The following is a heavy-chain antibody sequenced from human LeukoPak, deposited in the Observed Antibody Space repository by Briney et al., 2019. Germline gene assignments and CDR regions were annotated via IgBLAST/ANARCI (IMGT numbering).Heavy chain of an antibody. J-gene: IGHJ4*02. Sequence: GGSLRLSCAASGFTFSSYWMHWVRQAPGKGLVWVSRINNDGSSTSYADSVKGRFTISRVNAKNTLYLQMNSLRAEDTAVYYCARVRAYDILTGYYSDTFDYWGQGTLVTVSS. V-gene: IGHV3-74*01. CDR2: INNDGSST. CDR3: ARVRAYDILTGYYSDTFDY. D-gene: IGHD3-9*01. CDR1: GFTFSSYW.